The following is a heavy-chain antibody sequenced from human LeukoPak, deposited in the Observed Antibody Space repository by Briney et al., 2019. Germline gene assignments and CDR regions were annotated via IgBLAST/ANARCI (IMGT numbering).Heavy chain of an antibody. V-gene: IGHV3-9*03. CDR2: ISWNSGSI. Sequence: PGRSLRLSCAASGFTFDDYAMHWVRQAPGKGLEWVSGISWNSGSIGYADSVKGRFTISRDNAKNSLYLQMNSLRAEDMALYYCAKGSSGYYFDYWGQGTLVTVSS. CDR3: AKGSSGYYFDY. CDR1: GFTFDDYA. D-gene: IGHD3-22*01. J-gene: IGHJ4*02.